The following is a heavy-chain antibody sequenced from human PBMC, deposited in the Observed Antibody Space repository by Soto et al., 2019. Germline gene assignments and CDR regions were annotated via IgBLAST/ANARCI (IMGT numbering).Heavy chain of an antibody. J-gene: IGHJ6*02. CDR1: GFTFSSYA. Sequence: LRISCAASGFTFSSYAMSWVRQAPGKGLEWVSASSGSGGSTYYADSVKGRFTISRDNSKNTLYLQMNSLRAEDTAVYYCAKDGNSGYGTLASYYYGIDVWGQDTTVTVSS. CDR3: AKDGNSGYGTLASYYYGIDV. D-gene: IGHD5-12*01. CDR2: SSGSGGST. V-gene: IGHV3-23*01.